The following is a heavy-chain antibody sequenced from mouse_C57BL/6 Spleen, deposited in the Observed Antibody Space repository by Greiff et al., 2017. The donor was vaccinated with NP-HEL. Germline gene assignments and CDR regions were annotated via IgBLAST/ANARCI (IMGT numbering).Heavy chain of an antibody. D-gene: IGHD2-4*01. CDR2: ISGGGGNT. Sequence: EVKLMESGGGLVKPGGSLKLSCAASGFTFSSYTMSWVRQTPEKRLEWVATISGGGGNTYYPDSVKGRFTISRDNAKNTLYLQMSSLRSEDTALYYCARSYYDYDKDAMDYWGQGTSVTVSS. CDR1: GFTFSSYT. CDR3: ARSYYDYDKDAMDY. J-gene: IGHJ4*01. V-gene: IGHV5-9*01.